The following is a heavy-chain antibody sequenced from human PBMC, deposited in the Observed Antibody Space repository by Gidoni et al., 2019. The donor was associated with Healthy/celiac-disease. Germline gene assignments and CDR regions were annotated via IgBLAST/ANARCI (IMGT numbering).Heavy chain of an antibody. J-gene: IGHJ4*02. Sequence: QLQPQESGPGLVKPSETLSLTCTVSCGSIRSSSYYWGWIRQPPVKGLEWIGSIYYSRGTYYNPSRKSRVTISVDTSKNQFYLKLSSVTAADTAVYYCARHHSYYYDSSGYPGVANFDYWGQGTRVTVSS. CDR3: ARHHSYYYDSSGYPGVANFDY. V-gene: IGHV4-39*01. CDR2: IYYSRGT. D-gene: IGHD3-22*01. CDR1: CGSIRSSSYY.